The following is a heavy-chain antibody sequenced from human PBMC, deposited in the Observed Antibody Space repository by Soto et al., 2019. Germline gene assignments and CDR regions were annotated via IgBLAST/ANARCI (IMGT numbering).Heavy chain of an antibody. J-gene: IGHJ4*02. V-gene: IGHV1-8*01. D-gene: IGHD1-26*01. CDR1: GYTFPSYD. Sequence: QVQLVQSGAEVKKPGASVKVSCKASGYTFPSYDINWGRPATGQGLEGMGWMNPNSGNTGYAQKFQGRVTMTRNTSISTAYTELSSLRSEDRAVYYCAREKVGAVDYWGQGTVVTVSS. CDR2: MNPNSGNT. CDR3: AREKVGAVDY.